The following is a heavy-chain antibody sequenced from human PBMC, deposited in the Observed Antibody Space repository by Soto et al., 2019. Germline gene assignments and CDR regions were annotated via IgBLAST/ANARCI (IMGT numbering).Heavy chain of an antibody. CDR3: ARDTPDYYDSSGYLIDY. CDR2: INPSGGST. Sequence: QVQLVQSGAEVKKPGASVKVSCKASGYTFTSYYMHWVRQAPGQGLEWMGIINPSGGSTSYAQKFQGRVTMTRDTSTSTVYMELSSLRSEDTAVYYCARDTPDYYDSSGYLIDYWGQGTLVTVSS. CDR1: GYTFTSYY. V-gene: IGHV1-46*01. J-gene: IGHJ4*02. D-gene: IGHD3-22*01.